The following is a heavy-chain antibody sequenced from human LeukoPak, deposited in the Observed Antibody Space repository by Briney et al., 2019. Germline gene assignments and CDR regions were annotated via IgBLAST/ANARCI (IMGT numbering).Heavy chain of an antibody. D-gene: IGHD1-26*01. CDR3: AKDSRKYSGSYTFDN. CDR1: GFTFSNYT. CDR2: ISSSSSYI. V-gene: IGHV3-21*01. J-gene: IGHJ4*02. Sequence: GGSLRLSCAASGFTFSNYTMNWVRQAPGKGLEWVSSISSSSSYIYYADSVKGRFTISRDNSKNTLYLQLNSLRDEDTAVYYCAKDSRKYSGSYTFDNWGQGTLVTVSS.